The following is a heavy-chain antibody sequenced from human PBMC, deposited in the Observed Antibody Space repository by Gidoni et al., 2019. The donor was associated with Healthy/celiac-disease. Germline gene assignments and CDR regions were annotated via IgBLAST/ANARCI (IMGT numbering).Heavy chain of an antibody. CDR3: ARDSGIAAAGDVFDY. CDR2: IWYDGSNK. V-gene: IGHV3-33*01. D-gene: IGHD6-13*01. J-gene: IGHJ4*02. Sequence: QVQLVESGGGVVQPGRSLRLSCAASGFTCRSYGMHWVRQAPGKGLEWVAVIWYDGSNKYYADSVKGRFTISRDNSKNTLYLQMNSLRAEDTAVYYCARDSGIAAAGDVFDYWGQGTLVTVSS. CDR1: GFTCRSYG.